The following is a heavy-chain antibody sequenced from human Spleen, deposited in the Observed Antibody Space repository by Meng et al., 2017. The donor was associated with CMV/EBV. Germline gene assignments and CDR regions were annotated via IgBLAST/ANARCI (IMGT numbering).Heavy chain of an antibody. Sequence: SLRLSCAVSGFTFDDCAMHWVRQAPGKGLEWISGVNWNSAEMTYADSVKGRFTITRNNAKNSQYLLMNSLIPEDTAFYYYARDMNQQLVLIDFWGQGKLVTVSS. D-gene: IGHD6-13*01. CDR1: GFTFDDCA. CDR2: VNWNSAEM. V-gene: IGHV3-9*01. J-gene: IGHJ4*01. CDR3: ARDMNQQLVLIDF.